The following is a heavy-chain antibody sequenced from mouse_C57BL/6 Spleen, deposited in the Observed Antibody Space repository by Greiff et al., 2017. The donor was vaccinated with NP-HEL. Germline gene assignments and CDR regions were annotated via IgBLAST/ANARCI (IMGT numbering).Heavy chain of an antibody. J-gene: IGHJ4*01. CDR1: GYAFSSSW. V-gene: IGHV1-82*01. D-gene: IGHD1-1*01. CDR2: IYPGDGDT. Sequence: QVQLQQSGPELVKPGASVKISCKASGYAFSSSWMNWVKQRPGKGLEWIGRIYPGDGDTNYNGKFKGKATLTADKSSSTAYMQLSSLTSEDSAVYFCARWDYYGSSPYAMDYWVKEPQSPSPQ. CDR3: ARWDYYGSSPYAMDY.